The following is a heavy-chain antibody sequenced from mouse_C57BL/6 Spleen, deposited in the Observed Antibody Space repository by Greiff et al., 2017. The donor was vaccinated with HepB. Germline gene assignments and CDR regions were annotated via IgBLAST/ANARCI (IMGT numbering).Heavy chain of an antibody. D-gene: IGHD4-1*01. Sequence: QVHVKQSGAELVRPGASVTLSCKASGYTFTDYEMHWVKQTPVHGLEWIGAIDPETGGTAYNQKFKGKAILTADKSSSTAYMELRSLTSEDSAVYYCTPGTRYYAMDYWGQGTSVTVSS. CDR1: GYTFTDYE. V-gene: IGHV1-15*01. J-gene: IGHJ4*01. CDR2: IDPETGGT. CDR3: TPGTRYYAMDY.